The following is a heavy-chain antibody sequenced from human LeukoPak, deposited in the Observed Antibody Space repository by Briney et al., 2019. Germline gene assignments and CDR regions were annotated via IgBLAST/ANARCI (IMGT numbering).Heavy chain of an antibody. Sequence: PSETLSLTCTVSGGSISSGDYYWSWIRQPPGEGLEWSGYIYYSGSTYYNPSLKSRVTISVDTSKNQFSLKLSSVTAADTAVYYCARDQKYYYDSSGNFWGQGTMVTVSS. CDR3: ARDQKYYYDSSGNF. J-gene: IGHJ3*01. V-gene: IGHV4-30-4*08. CDR2: IYYSGST. D-gene: IGHD3-22*01. CDR1: GGSISSGDYY.